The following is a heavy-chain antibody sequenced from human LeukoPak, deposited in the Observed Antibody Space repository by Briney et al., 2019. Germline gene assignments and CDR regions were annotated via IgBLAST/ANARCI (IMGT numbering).Heavy chain of an antibody. J-gene: IGHJ4*02. CDR3: ARGQYYYGSGSYYTRYYFDY. D-gene: IGHD3-10*01. Sequence: GRPLRLSCAASGFTFSSYAMHWVRQAPGKGLEWVAVISYDGSNKYYADSVKGRFTISRDNSKNTLYLQMNSLRAEDTAVYYCARGQYYYGSGSYYTRYYFDYWGQGTLVTVSS. V-gene: IGHV3-30-3*01. CDR1: GFTFSSYA. CDR2: ISYDGSNK.